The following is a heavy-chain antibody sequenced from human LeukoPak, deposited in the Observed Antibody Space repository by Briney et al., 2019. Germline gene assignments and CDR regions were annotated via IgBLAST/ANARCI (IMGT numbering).Heavy chain of an antibody. CDR2: INHSGST. V-gene: IGHV4-34*01. CDR3: ARLGRNSSGYLARPYYFDY. J-gene: IGHJ4*02. D-gene: IGHD3-22*01. CDR1: GGSFSGYY. Sequence: SETLSLTCAVYGGSFSGYYWSWIRQPPGKGLEWIGEINHSGSTNYNPSLKSRVTISVDTSKNQFSLKLSSVTAADTAVYYCARLGRNSSGYLARPYYFDYWGQGTLVTVSS.